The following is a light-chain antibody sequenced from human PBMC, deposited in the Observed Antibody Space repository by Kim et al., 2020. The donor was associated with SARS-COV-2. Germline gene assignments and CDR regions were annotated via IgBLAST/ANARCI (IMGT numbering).Light chain of an antibody. V-gene: IGLV3-19*01. J-gene: IGLJ2*01. CDR2: GKN. Sequence: VALWKTIIINCQGDLRRSYYGTWYQKKPGKAPIVFIYGKNNRPAGLPDRFSGSRSGTAASLTITGTQEGDDDDYYCNPRENNDNVVFGGGTQLTVL. CDR3: NPRENNDNVV. CDR1: LRRSYY.